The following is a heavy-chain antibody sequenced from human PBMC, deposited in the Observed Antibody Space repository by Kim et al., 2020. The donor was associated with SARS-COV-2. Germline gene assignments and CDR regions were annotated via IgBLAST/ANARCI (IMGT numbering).Heavy chain of an antibody. CDR3: ARAGVAGTFDY. V-gene: IGHV3-13*04. CDR1: GFTFSSYD. Sequence: GGSLRLSCAASGFTFSSYDMHWVRQATGKGLEWVSAIGTAGDTYYPGSVKGRFTISRENAKNSLYLQMNSLRAGDTAVYYCARAGVAGTFDYWGQGTLVTVSS. D-gene: IGHD6-13*01. CDR2: IGTAGDT. J-gene: IGHJ4*02.